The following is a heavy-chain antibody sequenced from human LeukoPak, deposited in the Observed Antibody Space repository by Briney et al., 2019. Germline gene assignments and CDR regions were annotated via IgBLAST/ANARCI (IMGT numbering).Heavy chain of an antibody. CDR2: ISAYNGNT. D-gene: IGHD3-22*01. Sequence: ASVKVSFKASGYTFTSYGISWVRQAPGQGLEWMGWISAYNGNTNYAQKLQGRVTMTTDTSTSTAYMELRSLRSDDTAVYYCAREGYYDSSGYYLPYDYWGQGTLVTVSS. V-gene: IGHV1-18*01. J-gene: IGHJ4*02. CDR3: AREGYYDSSGYYLPYDY. CDR1: GYTFTSYG.